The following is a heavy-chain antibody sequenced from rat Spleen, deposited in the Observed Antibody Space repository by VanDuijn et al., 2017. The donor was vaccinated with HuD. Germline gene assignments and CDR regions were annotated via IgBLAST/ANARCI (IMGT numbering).Heavy chain of an antibody. CDR3: AADYFDGTYYPFDY. V-gene: IGHV5-46*01. D-gene: IGHD1-12*02. CDR2: ISPGGVST. Sequence: EVQLVEAGGGLVQPGRSMKLSCAASGITFSNFPMAWVRQAPTKGLEWVTSISPGGVSTFYRDSVKGRFTISRDNAKSTLYLQMDSLRSEDTATYYCAADYFDGTYYPFDYWGQGIMVTVSS. CDR1: GITFSNFP. J-gene: IGHJ2*01.